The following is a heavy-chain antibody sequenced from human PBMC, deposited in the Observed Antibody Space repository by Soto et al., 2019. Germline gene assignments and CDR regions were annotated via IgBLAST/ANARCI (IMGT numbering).Heavy chain of an antibody. D-gene: IGHD2-21*02. V-gene: IGHV4-59*01. J-gene: IGHJ4*02. Sequence: PSETLSLTCTVSGGSISSYYWSWIRQPPVKGLEWIGYIYYSGSTNYNPSLKSRVTISVDTSKNQFSLKLSSVTAADTAVYYCARVRSCGGDCYDYFDYWGQGTLVTVS. CDR1: GGSISSYY. CDR3: ARVRSCGGDCYDYFDY. CDR2: IYYSGST.